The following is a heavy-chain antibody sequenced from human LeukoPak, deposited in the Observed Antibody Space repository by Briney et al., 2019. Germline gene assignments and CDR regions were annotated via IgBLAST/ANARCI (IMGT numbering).Heavy chain of an antibody. D-gene: IGHD6-13*01. J-gene: IGHJ3*02. V-gene: IGHV3-66*01. CDR2: IYSGGST. CDR3: ARDTAAGTSSPDAFDI. CDR1: GFTVSSNY. Sequence: GGSLRLSCAASGFTVSSNYMSWVRQAPGKGLEWVSVIYSGGSTYYADSVKGRFTISRDNSKNTLYLQMNSLRAEDTAVYYCARDTAAGTSSPDAFDIWGQGTMVTVSS.